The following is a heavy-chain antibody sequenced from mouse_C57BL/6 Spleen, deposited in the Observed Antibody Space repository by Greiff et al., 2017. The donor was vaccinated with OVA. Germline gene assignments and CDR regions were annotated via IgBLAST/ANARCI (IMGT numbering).Heavy chain of an antibody. Sequence: VQLQQSGPGLVQPSQCLSITCTVSGFSLTSYGVHWVRQSPGKGLEWLGVIWRGGSTDYNAALMSRLNITKDNSKSQVFLKMNSLQADDTDIYYCAGYYCSSYAWFAYWGQGTLVTVSA. D-gene: IGHD1-1*01. J-gene: IGHJ3*01. CDR1: GFSLTSYG. V-gene: IGHV2-5*01. CDR3: AGYYCSSYAWFAY. CDR2: IWRGGST.